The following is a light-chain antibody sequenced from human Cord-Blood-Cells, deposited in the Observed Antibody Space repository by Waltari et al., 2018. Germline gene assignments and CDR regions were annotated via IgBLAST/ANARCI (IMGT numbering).Light chain of an antibody. J-gene: IGKJ2*01. V-gene: IGKV3-11*01. CDR2: DEP. Sequence: EILLSQSPATLSSSPGERATLTSRASQSVSSCLTWDQQKPGQAPRLLIYDEPNRATGIPARFSGSGSGTDFTLTISSLEPDDFAVYYCQQRSNWYTFGQGTKLEIK. CDR3: QQRSNWYT. CDR1: QSVSSC.